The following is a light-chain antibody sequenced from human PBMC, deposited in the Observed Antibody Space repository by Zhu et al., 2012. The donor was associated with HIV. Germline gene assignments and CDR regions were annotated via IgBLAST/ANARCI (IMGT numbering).Light chain of an antibody. CDR2: GAS. CDR1: QSVSSSY. CDR3: QQYDNWPPLT. V-gene: IGKV3-20*01. J-gene: IGKJ4*01. Sequence: EIVLTQSPGTLSLSPGERATLSCRASQSVSSSYLAWYQQKPGQAPRLLIYGASTRATGIPVRFSGSGSGTEFTLTIRSLQPEDFAIYFCQQYDNWPPLTFGGGTKVQIK.